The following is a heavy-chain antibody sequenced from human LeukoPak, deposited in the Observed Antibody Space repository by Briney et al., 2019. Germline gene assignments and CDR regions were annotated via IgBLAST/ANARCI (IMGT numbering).Heavy chain of an antibody. CDR2: ISYDGSNK. CDR3: AKDGRDGGGPGVLRFLEWSNYYFDY. V-gene: IGHV3-30*18. CDR1: GFTFSSYG. J-gene: IGHJ4*02. D-gene: IGHD3-3*01. Sequence: GRSLRLSCAASGFTFSSYGMHWVRQAPGKGLEWVAVISYDGSNKYYADSVKGRFTISRDNSKNTLYLQMNSLRAEDTAVYYCAKDGRDGGGPGVLRFLEWSNYYFDYWGQGTLVTVSS.